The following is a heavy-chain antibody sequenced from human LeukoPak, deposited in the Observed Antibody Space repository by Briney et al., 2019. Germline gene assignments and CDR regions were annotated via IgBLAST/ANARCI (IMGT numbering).Heavy chain of an antibody. CDR3: ARVGDSSGYYERRGTTAGDY. CDR1: GYTSTSYG. CDR2: ISAYNGNT. J-gene: IGHJ4*02. D-gene: IGHD3-22*01. Sequence: ASVKVSCKASGYTSTSYGIIWVRQAPGQGLEWVGWISAYNGNTNYAQKLQGRVTMTTDTSTNKAYMELRSLRSDDTAVYYCARVGDSSGYYERRGTTAGDYWGQGTLVTVSS. V-gene: IGHV1-18*01.